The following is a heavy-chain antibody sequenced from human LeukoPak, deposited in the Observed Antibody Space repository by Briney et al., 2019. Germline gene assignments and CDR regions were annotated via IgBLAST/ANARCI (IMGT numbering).Heavy chain of an antibody. D-gene: IGHD3-22*01. V-gene: IGHV4-38-2*02. CDR2: IYHSGST. J-gene: IGHJ3*02. CDR1: GYSISSGYY. Sequence: SETLSLTCTVSGYSISSGYYWGWIRQPPGKGLEWIASIYHSGSTYYNPSLKSRVTISVDTSKNQFSLRLNSVTAADTAVYYCARDPKYYYDSSGYYTDAFDIWGQGTMVTVSS. CDR3: ARDPKYYYDSSGYYTDAFDI.